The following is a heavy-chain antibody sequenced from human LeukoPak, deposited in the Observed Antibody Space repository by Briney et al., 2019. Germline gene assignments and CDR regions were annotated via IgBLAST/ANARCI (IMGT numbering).Heavy chain of an antibody. Sequence: PSETLSLTCSVSGVSTTDSCWSWFRQAPGEGFEWLGFIYPSGRIEYTPSLRSRVSFSVATSRLEATVRLRSVTATDTDVCYCTREGYDRSGYFLDFWGQGMLVTVSS. CDR3: TREGYDRSGYFLDF. V-gene: IGHV4-59*12. D-gene: IGHD3-22*01. J-gene: IGHJ4*02. CDR2: IYPSGRI. CDR1: GVSTTDSC.